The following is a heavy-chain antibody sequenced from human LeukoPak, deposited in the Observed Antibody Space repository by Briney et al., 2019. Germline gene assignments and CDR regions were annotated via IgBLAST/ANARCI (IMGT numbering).Heavy chain of an antibody. CDR2: IYSGGST. D-gene: IGHD6-19*01. Sequence: GGSLRLSCAASGFSFSSYWMSWVRQAPGKGLVWVSVIYSGGSTYYADSVKGRFTISRDNSKNTLYLQMNSLRAEDTAVYYCAKDRTPYSSGWYFIFDYWGQGTLVTVSS. J-gene: IGHJ4*02. CDR3: AKDRTPYSSGWYFIFDY. CDR1: GFSFSSYW. V-gene: IGHV3-66*01.